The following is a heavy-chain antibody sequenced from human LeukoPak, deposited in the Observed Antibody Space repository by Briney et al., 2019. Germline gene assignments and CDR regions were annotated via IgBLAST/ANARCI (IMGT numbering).Heavy chain of an antibody. J-gene: IGHJ4*02. CDR2: NSGSGGST. D-gene: IGHD6-19*01. Sequence: GGSLRLSCAASGFTFSSYWMRWVRQAPGKGLEWVSANSGSGGSTYYADSVKGRFTISRDNSKNTLYLQMNSLRAEDTAVYYCASPRTYSSGWYRFDYWGQGTLVTVSS. CDR3: ASPRTYSSGWYRFDY. V-gene: IGHV3-23*01. CDR1: GFTFSSYW.